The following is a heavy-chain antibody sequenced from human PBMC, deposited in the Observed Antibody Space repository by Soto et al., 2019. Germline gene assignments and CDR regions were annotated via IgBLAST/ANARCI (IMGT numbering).Heavy chain of an antibody. CDR1: GGTFSSYA. J-gene: IGHJ6*02. Sequence: SVKVSCKASGGTFSSYAISWVQQAPGQGLEWMGGIIPIFGTANYAQKFQGRVTITADESTSTAYMELSSLRSEDTAVYYCARGSPYYYYGMDVWGQGTTVTVPS. CDR2: IIPIFGTA. V-gene: IGHV1-69*13. CDR3: ARGSPYYYYGMDV.